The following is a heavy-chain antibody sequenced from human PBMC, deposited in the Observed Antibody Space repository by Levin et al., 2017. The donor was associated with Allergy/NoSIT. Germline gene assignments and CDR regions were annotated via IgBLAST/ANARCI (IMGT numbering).Heavy chain of an antibody. CDR2: ISYDGSNK. D-gene: IGHD3-10*01. CDR3: ARDPSFRFRELQLYFDY. J-gene: IGHJ4*02. CDR1: GFTFSSYA. Sequence: GGSLRLSCAASGFTFSSYAMHWVRQAPGKGLEWVAVISYDGSNKYYADSVKGRFTISRDNSKNTLYLQMNSLRAEDTALYYCARDPSFRFRELQLYFDYWGQGTLVTVSS. V-gene: IGHV3-30-3*01.